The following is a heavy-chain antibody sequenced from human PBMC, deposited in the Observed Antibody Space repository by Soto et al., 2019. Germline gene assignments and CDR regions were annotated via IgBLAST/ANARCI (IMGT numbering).Heavy chain of an antibody. V-gene: IGHV3-66*01. CDR2: IYSNGNT. CDR3: ARAIDTTGTNFAY. D-gene: IGHD1-1*01. Sequence: GGSLRLSCAASGFIVSSNFMSWVRQAPGKGLEWVSVIYSNGNTYYADSVKGRFTISRDTSENTLYLQMNSLRAEDTAVYHCARAIDTTGTNFAYRGQGALVTVSS. J-gene: IGHJ4*02. CDR1: GFIVSSNF.